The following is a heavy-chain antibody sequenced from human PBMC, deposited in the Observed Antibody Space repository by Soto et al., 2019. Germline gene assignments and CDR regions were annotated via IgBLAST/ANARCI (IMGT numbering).Heavy chain of an antibody. CDR2: IKEDGSEK. Sequence: GGSLRLSCAASGFTFSNNYMSWVRQAPGKGLEWVSNIKEDGSEKRYVDSVKGRFTISRDNAKNTLYLQMNSLGAEDTAVYYCARASGWYEFYEYWGQGTLVTVSS. J-gene: IGHJ4*02. CDR3: ARASGWYEFYEY. V-gene: IGHV3-7*01. D-gene: IGHD6-19*01. CDR1: GFTFSNNY.